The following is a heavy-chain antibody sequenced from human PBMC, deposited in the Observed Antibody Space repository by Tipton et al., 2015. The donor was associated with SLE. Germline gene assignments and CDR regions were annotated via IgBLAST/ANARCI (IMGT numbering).Heavy chain of an antibody. Sequence: SLRLSCAASGFTFSSYGIHWVRQAPGKGLEWVAYIRNDGSNKDYADSVKGRFTISRDNSKNTLYLQMNSLRPEDTAVYYCRLVRGYWGQGTLVTVSS. CDR1: GFTFSSYG. D-gene: IGHD6-6*01. V-gene: IGHV3-30*02. CDR3: RLVRGY. J-gene: IGHJ4*02. CDR2: IRNDGSNK.